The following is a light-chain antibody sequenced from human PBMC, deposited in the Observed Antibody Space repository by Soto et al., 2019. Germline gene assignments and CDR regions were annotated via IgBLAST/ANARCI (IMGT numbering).Light chain of an antibody. CDR3: SSYTSSSTLL. J-gene: IGLJ2*01. V-gene: IGLV2-14*01. Sequence: QSALTQPASVSGSPGQSITISCSGTSSDVGSYNYVSWYQQHPDRAPKLMIHDVSNRPSGVSNRFSGSKSGNTASLTISGLQAEDEADYYCSSYTSSSTLLFGGGTKLTVL. CDR2: DVS. CDR1: SSDVGSYNY.